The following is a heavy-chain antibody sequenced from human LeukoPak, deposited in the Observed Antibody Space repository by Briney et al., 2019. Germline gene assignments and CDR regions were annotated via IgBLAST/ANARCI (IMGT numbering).Heavy chain of an antibody. CDR3: ARAVAAAGTGAEYFQH. CDR1: RYTFTGYY. CDR2: INPNSGGT. V-gene: IGHV1-2*02. D-gene: IGHD6-13*01. J-gene: IGHJ1*01. Sequence: ASVKASCKASRYTFTGYYIHWVRQAPGQGLEWMGWINPNSGGTNYAQKFQGRVTMTRDTSINTAYMELSRLRSDDTAVYYCARAVAAAGTGAEYFQHWGQGTLVTVSS.